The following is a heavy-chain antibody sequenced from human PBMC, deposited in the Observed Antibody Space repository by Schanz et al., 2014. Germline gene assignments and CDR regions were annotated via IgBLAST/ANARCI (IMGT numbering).Heavy chain of an antibody. CDR2: INGYNGHT. Sequence: VQLEQSGAEVKKPGSSVKVSCKTSGYTFSDYGITWVRQAPGQGLEWMGWINGYNGHTLYAQKFQGRVTMTTDTSTSTSYMELTSLRFDDTAVYYCARDFSAYVGNYFDYWGQGTLVTVSS. D-gene: IGHD5-12*01. J-gene: IGHJ4*02. CDR3: ARDFSAYVGNYFDY. CDR1: GYTFSDYG. V-gene: IGHV1-18*01.